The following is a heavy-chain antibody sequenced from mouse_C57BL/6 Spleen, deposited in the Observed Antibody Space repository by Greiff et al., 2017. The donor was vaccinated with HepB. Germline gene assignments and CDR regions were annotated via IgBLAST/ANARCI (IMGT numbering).Heavy chain of an antibody. CDR1: GYSITSGYY. J-gene: IGHJ3*01. V-gene: IGHV3-6*01. Sequence: DVKLQESGPGLVKPSQSLSLTCSVTGYSITSGYYWNWIRQFPGNKLEWMGYISYDGSNNYNPSLKNRISITRDTSKNQFFLKLNSVTTEDTATYYCARGGYGAWFAYWGQGTLVTVSA. D-gene: IGHD1-2*01. CDR3: ARGGYGAWFAY. CDR2: ISYDGSN.